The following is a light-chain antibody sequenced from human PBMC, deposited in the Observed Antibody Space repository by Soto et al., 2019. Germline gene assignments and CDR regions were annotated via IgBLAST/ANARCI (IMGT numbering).Light chain of an antibody. V-gene: IGKV3-15*01. Sequence: EIVMTQSPATLSVSPGERATLSCRASQSVTSNLAWYQQKPGQPPRLLIYGASTRATGIPARFSGSGSGTEFTLTTSSLQSEDFATYYCQQYNSWTLAFGGGTKVDIX. CDR2: GAS. CDR1: QSVTSN. J-gene: IGKJ4*01. CDR3: QQYNSWTLA.